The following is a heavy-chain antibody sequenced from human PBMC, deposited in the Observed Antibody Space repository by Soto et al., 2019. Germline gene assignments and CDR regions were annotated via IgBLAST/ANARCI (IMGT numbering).Heavy chain of an antibody. Sequence: RASVKVSCKTSGYSFTNYGVTWVRQAPGQGLEWMGWISPRNGYTNFAQKFQDRVTLSTDTSTNTAYMEVRSLKSDDTAVYYCARDKYRQYYPSYVDYWGQGTLVTVSS. J-gene: IGHJ4*02. CDR1: GYSFTNYG. CDR2: ISPRNGYT. D-gene: IGHD3-16*01. V-gene: IGHV1-18*01. CDR3: ARDKYRQYYPSYVDY.